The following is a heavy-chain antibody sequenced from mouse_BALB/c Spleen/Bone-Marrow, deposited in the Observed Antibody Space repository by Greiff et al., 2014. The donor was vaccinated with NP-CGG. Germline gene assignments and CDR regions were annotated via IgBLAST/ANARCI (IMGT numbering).Heavy chain of an antibody. CDR2: INPSNGRA. Sequence: VKLQESGAELVKPGASVKPSCKASGYTFTSYWMHWVKQRPGQGLEWIGEINPSNGRADYNEKFRSKATLTVDRSSSTAYMQLSSLTSEDSAVYYCARAGGYDGFAYWGQGTLVTVSA. CDR1: GYTFTSYW. D-gene: IGHD2-2*01. CDR3: ARAGGYDGFAY. V-gene: IGHV1S81*02. J-gene: IGHJ3*01.